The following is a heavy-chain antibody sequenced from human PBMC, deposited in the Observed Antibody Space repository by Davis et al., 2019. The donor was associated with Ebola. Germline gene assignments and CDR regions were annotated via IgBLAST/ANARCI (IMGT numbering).Heavy chain of an antibody. CDR2: ISGSGGST. V-gene: IGHV3-23*01. CDR1: GFTFSSYA. J-gene: IGHJ6*02. D-gene: IGHD2-2*01. Sequence: GESLKISCAASGFTFSSYAMSWVRQAPGKGLEWVSAISGSGGSTYYADSVKGRFTISRDNSKNTRYLQMNSRRAEDTAVNYCAKDLADIVVVPAAADYGMDVWGQGTTVTVSS. CDR3: AKDLADIVVVPAAADYGMDV.